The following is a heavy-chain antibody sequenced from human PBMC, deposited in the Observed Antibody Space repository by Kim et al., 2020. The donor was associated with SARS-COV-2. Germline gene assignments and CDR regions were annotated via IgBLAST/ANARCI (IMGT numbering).Heavy chain of an antibody. D-gene: IGHD1-26*01. Sequence: GGSLRLSCAASGFTFSSYSMNWVRQAPGKGLEWVSYISSSSSTIYYADSVKGRFTISRDNAKNSLYLQMNSLRDEDTAVYYCASTYSGSYYDAFDIWGQGTMVTVSS. J-gene: IGHJ3*02. CDR1: GFTFSSYS. V-gene: IGHV3-48*02. CDR2: ISSSSSTI. CDR3: ASTYSGSYYDAFDI.